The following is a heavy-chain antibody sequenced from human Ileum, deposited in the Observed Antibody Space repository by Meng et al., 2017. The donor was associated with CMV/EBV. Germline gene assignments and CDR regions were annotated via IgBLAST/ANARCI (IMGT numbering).Heavy chain of an antibody. CDR1: GYAISSGSY. CDR2: VYQSGTT. V-gene: IGHV4-38-2*02. D-gene: IGHD6-6*01. J-gene: IGHJ4*01. CDR3: VREQFLTGSSVDY. Sequence: GSLRLSCTVSGYAISSGSYWAWIRQTPDKGLEWLGSVYQSGTTFYNPSVVRRVSISMDTSKNQFSLQLTSVTAADMAMYYCVREQFLTGSSVDYWGHGILVTVSS.